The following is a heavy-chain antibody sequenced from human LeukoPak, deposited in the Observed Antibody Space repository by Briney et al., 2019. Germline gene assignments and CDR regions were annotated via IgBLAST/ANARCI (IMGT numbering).Heavy chain of an antibody. CDR2: ITSGGST. Sequence: GGSLRLSCAASGFTFSNYAMNWVRQAPGKGLEWVSVITSGGSTYYADPVKGRFTISRDNSKNTLYLQMNSLRAEDTAVYYCAKRLPVVGDRNRAFDYWGQGTLVTVSS. J-gene: IGHJ4*02. CDR1: GFTFSNYA. D-gene: IGHD2-21*02. V-gene: IGHV3-23*01. CDR3: AKRLPVVGDRNRAFDY.